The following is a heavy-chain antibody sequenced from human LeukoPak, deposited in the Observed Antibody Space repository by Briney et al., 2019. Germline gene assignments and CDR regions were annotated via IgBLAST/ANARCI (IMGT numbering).Heavy chain of an antibody. D-gene: IGHD3-9*01. CDR1: GFTFSSYS. CDR3: ATDQKFLPSLLRYFDWPMTFSY. V-gene: IGHV3-48*04. J-gene: IGHJ4*02. Sequence: GGSLRLSCAASGFTFSSYSMNWVRQAPGKGLEWVSYISSSSTTIHYADSVKGRFTISRDNAKNTLYLQMNSLRAEDTAVYYCATDQKFLPSLLRYFDWPMTFSYWDQGTLVTVSS. CDR2: ISSSSTTI.